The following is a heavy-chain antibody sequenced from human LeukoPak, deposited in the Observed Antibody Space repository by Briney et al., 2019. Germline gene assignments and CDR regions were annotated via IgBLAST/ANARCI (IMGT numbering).Heavy chain of an antibody. J-gene: IGHJ4*02. CDR1: GYTFTGYY. D-gene: IGHD5/OR15-5a*01. V-gene: IGHV1-8*02. CDR3: ASGGGIRWYSVW. Sequence: ASVKVSCKASGYTFTGYYVHWVRQAPGQGLEWMGRMNPNSGNTGYAQKFQGRVTMTRNTSITTAYMELSSLRSEDTAVYYCASGGGIRWYSVWWGQGTLVTVSS. CDR2: MNPNSGNT.